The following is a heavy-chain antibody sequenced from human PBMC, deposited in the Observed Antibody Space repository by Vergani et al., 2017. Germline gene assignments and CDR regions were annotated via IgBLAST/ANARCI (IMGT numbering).Heavy chain of an antibody. CDR3: AGDGPSALVPAAIDAFDI. D-gene: IGHD2-2*01. CDR2: ISYDGSNK. J-gene: IGHJ3*02. Sequence: VQLVESGGGLVQPGGSLRLSCAASGFTFSSYAMHWVRQAPGKGLEWVAVISYDGSNKYYADSVKGRFTISRDNSQNTLYLQMNSLRAEDTAVYYCAGDGPSALVPAAIDAFDIWGQGTMVTVSS. V-gene: IGHV3-30*07. CDR1: GFTFSSYA.